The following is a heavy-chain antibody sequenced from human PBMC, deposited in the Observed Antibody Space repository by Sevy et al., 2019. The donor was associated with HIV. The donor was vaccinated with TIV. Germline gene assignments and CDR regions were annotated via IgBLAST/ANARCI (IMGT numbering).Heavy chain of an antibody. CDR3: AKDLAYYDFWSGFKLYYYYYGMDV. V-gene: IGHV3-30*18. CDR2: ISYDGSNK. CDR1: GFTFSSYG. J-gene: IGHJ6*02. Sequence: GGSLRLSCAASGFTFSSYGMLWVRQAPGKGLEWVAVISYDGSNKYYADSVKGRFTISRDNSKNTLYLQMNSLRAEDTAVYYCAKDLAYYDFWSGFKLYYYYYGMDVWGQGTTVTVSS. D-gene: IGHD3-3*01.